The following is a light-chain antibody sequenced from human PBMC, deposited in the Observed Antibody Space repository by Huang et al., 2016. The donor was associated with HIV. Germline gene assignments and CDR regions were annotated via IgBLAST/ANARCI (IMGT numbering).Light chain of an antibody. V-gene: IGKV1-5*03. Sequence: DIQMTQSPSTLSASVGDRVTITCRASQSVGNWLAWYQQKPGQAPKLLIYTASTLQNGVPSRFSGSGSETEFTLTINSLQPDDFATYDCQQYNRFYTFGQGTRLDIK. CDR2: TAS. CDR3: QQYNRFYT. J-gene: IGKJ2*01. CDR1: QSVGNW.